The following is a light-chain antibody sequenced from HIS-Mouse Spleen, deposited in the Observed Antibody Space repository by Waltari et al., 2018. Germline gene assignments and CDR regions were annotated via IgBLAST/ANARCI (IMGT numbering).Light chain of an antibody. Sequence: QSVLTQPPSASGTPGQRVTISCSGSSSNIGSNYVYWYQQLPGTAPKLLTYENNRRPSGVPDRFSGSKSGTSASLAISGLRSEDEADYYCAAWDDSLSGVVFGGGTKLTVL. CDR2: ENN. J-gene: IGLJ2*01. CDR3: AAWDDSLSGVV. CDR1: SSNIGSNY. V-gene: IGLV1-47*01.